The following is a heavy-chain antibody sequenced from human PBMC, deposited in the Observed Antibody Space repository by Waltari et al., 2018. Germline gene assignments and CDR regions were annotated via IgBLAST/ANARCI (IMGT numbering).Heavy chain of an antibody. J-gene: IGHJ3*02. CDR3: ARDRRPTLILGSGAFDI. CDR1: GFTFSYYT. V-gene: IGHV3-21*01. Sequence: EVQLVESGGGLVRPGGSLRLSCAASGFTFSYYTMNWVRQAPGKGPEWISFITSDGTHTTYADSGRGRFTISRDNAKNSLFLQINSLRADDTAVYYCARDRRPTLILGSGAFDIWGQGIKVNVAS. D-gene: IGHD3-22*01. CDR2: ITSDGTHT.